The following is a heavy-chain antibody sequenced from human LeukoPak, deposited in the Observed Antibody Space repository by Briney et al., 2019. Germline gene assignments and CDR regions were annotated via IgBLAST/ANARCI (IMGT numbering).Heavy chain of an antibody. CDR2: IIPIFGTA. Sequence: ASVNVSCKASGGTFSSYAISWVRQAPGQGLEWMGGIIPIFGTANYAQKFQGRVTITADESTCTAYMELSSLRSEDTAVYYCACGLYSSSFPLFSYYYGMDVWGQGTTVTVSS. CDR3: ACGLYSSSFPLFSYYYGMDV. D-gene: IGHD6-6*01. J-gene: IGHJ6*02. V-gene: IGHV1-69*13. CDR1: GGTFSSYA.